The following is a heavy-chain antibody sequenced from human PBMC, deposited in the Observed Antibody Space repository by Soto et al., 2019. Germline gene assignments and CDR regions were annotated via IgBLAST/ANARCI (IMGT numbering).Heavy chain of an antibody. CDR3: ARGHYGDWAPDY. Sequence: SETLSLTCTVSGGSISSGSYYWSWIRQHPGKGLEWIGYIYYSGSTYYNPSLKSRVTISVDTSKNQFSLKLSSVTAADTAVYYCARGHYGDWAPDYWGQGTPVTVSS. CDR2: IYYSGST. J-gene: IGHJ4*02. V-gene: IGHV4-31*03. CDR1: GGSISSGSYY. D-gene: IGHD4-17*01.